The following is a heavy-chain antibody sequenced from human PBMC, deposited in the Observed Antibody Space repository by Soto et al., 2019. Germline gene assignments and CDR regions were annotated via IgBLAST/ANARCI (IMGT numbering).Heavy chain of an antibody. D-gene: IGHD3-10*01. J-gene: IGHJ6*02. Sequence: ASVKVSCKASGYTFTGYYMHWVRQAPGQGLEWMGWINPNSGGTNYAQKFQGWVTMTRDTSISTAYMELSRQRTDDTAVYYCARVPTRGSGSSYYYYYYGIDVWGQGTTVTVSS. CDR2: INPNSGGT. CDR3: ARVPTRGSGSSYYYYYYGIDV. V-gene: IGHV1-2*04. CDR1: GYTFTGYY.